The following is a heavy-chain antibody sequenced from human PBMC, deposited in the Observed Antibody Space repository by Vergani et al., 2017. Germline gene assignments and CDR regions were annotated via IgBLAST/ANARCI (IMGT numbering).Heavy chain of an antibody. V-gene: IGHV1-2*02. CDR2: ISPNNGDT. J-gene: IGHJ5*02. D-gene: IGHD3-3*01. CDR1: GYSFTDYY. Sequence: QVQLVQSGAEVKKPGASVKVSCKTSGYSFTDYYFHWVRQAPGQGLEWMGWISPNNGDTHYAQKFQGRVIMTRDTSISTAYMELRSLKSDDTAVYYCTRDFARDDFWSGYYPGWFDPWGQGTLVTVSS. CDR3: TRDFARDDFWSGYYPGWFDP.